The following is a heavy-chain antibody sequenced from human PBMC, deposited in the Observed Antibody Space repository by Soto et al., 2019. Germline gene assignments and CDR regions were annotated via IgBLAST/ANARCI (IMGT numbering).Heavy chain of an antibody. CDR2: ISAYNGNT. CDR3: ERASPGGVAGEFDP. J-gene: IGHJ5*02. D-gene: IGHD6-19*01. V-gene: IGHV1-18*04. CDR1: GYTFTSYG. Sequence: GAEVKKPGASVKVSCKASGYTFTSYGISWVRQAPGQGLEWMGWISAYNGNTNYAQKLQGRVTMTTDTSTSTAYMELRSLRADDTAVYYCERASPGGVAGEFDPWGQGTLVTVSS.